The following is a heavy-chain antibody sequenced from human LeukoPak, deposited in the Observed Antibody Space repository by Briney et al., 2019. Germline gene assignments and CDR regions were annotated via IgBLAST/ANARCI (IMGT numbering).Heavy chain of an antibody. V-gene: IGHV4-59*01. J-gene: IGHJ4*02. D-gene: IGHD6-19*01. Sequence: SETLSLTRTVSGGSISSYYWSWIRQPPGKGLEWIGYIYYSGSTNYNPSLKSRVTISVDTSKNQFSLKLSSVTAADTAVYYCARELSSGWTFFVYWGQGALVTVSS. CDR3: ARELSSGWTFFVY. CDR2: IYYSGST. CDR1: GGSISSYY.